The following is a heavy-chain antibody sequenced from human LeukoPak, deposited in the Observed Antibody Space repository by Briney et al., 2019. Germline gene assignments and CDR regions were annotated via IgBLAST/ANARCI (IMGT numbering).Heavy chain of an antibody. CDR2: INQDGSEK. CDR1: RFTFSNYW. Sequence: GGSLRLSCAASRFTFSNYWMNWFRQAPGKGLEWVANINQDGSEKNYVDSVKGRFTIARDNAENSLYLQMSSLGAEDTSVYYCATDRFSIRQKRFDYWGQGTLVTVSS. CDR3: ATDRFSIRQKRFDY. J-gene: IGHJ4*02. D-gene: IGHD3-16*02. V-gene: IGHV3-7*01.